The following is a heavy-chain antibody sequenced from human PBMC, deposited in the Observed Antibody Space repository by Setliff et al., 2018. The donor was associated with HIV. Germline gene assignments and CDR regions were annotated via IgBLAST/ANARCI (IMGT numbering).Heavy chain of an antibody. J-gene: IGHJ3*02. D-gene: IGHD3-10*01. CDR2: MNPNSGNT. Sequence: ASVKVSCKASGYTFTSYNINWVRQATGQGLEWVQQATGQGLEWMGWMNPNSGNTAYAQKFQGRVTITRNTSISTAYMELSSLRSEDTAVYYCARVRLSMVRGPFDAFDILGQGTMVTASS. CDR1: GYTFTSYN. V-gene: IGHV1-8*03. CDR3: ARVRLSMVRGPFDAFDI.